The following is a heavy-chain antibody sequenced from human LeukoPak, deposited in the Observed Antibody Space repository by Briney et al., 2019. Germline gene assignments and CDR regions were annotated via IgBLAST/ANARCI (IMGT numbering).Heavy chain of an antibody. J-gene: IGHJ4*02. CDR3: ARVEYDILTGYYEVFDY. D-gene: IGHD3-9*01. V-gene: IGHV1-2*02. CDR1: GYTFTGYY. Sequence: ASVKVSCKASGYTFTGYYMHWVRQAPGQGREWMGWINPNSGGTNYAQKFQGRVTMTRDTSISTAYMELSRLRSDDTAVYYCARVEYDILTGYYEVFDYWGQGTLVTVSS. CDR2: INPNSGGT.